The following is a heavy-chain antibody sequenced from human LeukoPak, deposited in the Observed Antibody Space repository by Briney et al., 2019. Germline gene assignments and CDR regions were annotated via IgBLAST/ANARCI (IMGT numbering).Heavy chain of an antibody. CDR3: ARVGRGYSGYDLSY. D-gene: IGHD5-12*01. Sequence: GASVKVSCKASGYTFTSYDINWVRQATGQGLEWMGWINPNSGGTNYAQKFQGRVTMTRDTSISTAYMELSRLRSDDTAVYYCARVGRGYSGYDLSYWGQGTLVTVSS. J-gene: IGHJ4*02. V-gene: IGHV1-2*02. CDR2: INPNSGGT. CDR1: GYTFTSYD.